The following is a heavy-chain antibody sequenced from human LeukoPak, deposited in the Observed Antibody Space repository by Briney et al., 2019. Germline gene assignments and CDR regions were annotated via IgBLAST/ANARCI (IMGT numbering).Heavy chain of an antibody. D-gene: IGHD3-16*02. J-gene: IGHJ3*02. CDR1: GGSFSSSV. CDR3: TREGVYSPDPSSYHRYAFDI. Sequence: ASVKVSCKASGGSFSSSVITWVRQAPGQGLEWMGRIIPILGVSNFAQKFQGRVTITADISTNTAHMEMSSLTSEDTAVYYCTREGVYSPDPSSYHRYAFDIWGQGTVVTVSS. V-gene: IGHV1-69*04. CDR2: IIPILGVS.